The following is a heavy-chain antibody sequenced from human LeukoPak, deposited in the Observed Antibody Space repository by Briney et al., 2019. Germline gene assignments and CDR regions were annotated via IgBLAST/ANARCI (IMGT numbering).Heavy chain of an antibody. J-gene: IGHJ6*02. CDR1: GFTFSNAW. V-gene: IGHV3-48*01. CDR2: ISSSSSTI. CDR3: ARDSGYGATSYYYHGMDV. Sequence: GGSLRLSCAASGFTFSNAWMSWVRQAPGKGLEWVSYISSSSSTIYYADSVKGRFTISRDNAKNSLYLQMNSLRAEDTAVYYCARDSGYGATSYYYHGMDVWGQGTTVTVSS. D-gene: IGHD5-12*01.